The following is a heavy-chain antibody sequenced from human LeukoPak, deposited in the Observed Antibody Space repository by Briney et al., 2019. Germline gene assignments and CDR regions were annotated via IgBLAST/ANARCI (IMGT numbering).Heavy chain of an antibody. CDR3: IRSSGWPDS. Sequence: GGSLRLSCAASGFTVSSHWMHWVRHVPGKGLVWVARINEDGRSIIYADSVKGRFAISSDIAENTIYLLMNSLRVEDTAIYYCIRSSGWPDSWGQGTLVTVSS. J-gene: IGHJ5*01. CDR2: INEDGRSI. V-gene: IGHV3-74*01. D-gene: IGHD6-19*01. CDR1: GFTVSSHW.